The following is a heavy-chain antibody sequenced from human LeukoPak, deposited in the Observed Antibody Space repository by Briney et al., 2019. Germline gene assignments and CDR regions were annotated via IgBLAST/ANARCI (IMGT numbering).Heavy chain of an antibody. CDR1: GYTFTSYG. CDR3: ASGWVPAAIYYYGMDV. D-gene: IGHD2-2*01. CDR2: ISAYNGNT. Sequence: ASVKVSCKASGYTFTSYGISWVRQAPGQGLEWMGWISAYNGNTNYAQKLQGRVTMTTDTSTSTAYMELSSLRSEDTAVYYCASGWVPAAIYYYGMDVWGQGTTVTVSS. V-gene: IGHV1-18*01. J-gene: IGHJ6*02.